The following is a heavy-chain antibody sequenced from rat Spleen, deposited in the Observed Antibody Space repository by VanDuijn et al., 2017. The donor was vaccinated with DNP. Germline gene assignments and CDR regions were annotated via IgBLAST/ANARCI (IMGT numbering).Heavy chain of an antibody. D-gene: IGHD1-11*01. Sequence: EVKFVESGGGLVQPGRSLKLSCAASGFIFNDFWMGWVRQAPGKGLEWIGEVNKDSSRTNYSPSLKDKFTISSDNAQNTLYLQMSKLGSEDTAIYYCAKGPNYGGDSDYFDYWGQGVMVTVSS. CDR1: GFIFNDFW. CDR2: VNKDSSRT. CDR3: AKGPNYGGDSDYFDY. V-gene: IGHV4-2*01. J-gene: IGHJ2*01.